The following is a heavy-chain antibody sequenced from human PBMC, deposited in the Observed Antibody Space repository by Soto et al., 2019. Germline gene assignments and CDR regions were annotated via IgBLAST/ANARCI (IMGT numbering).Heavy chain of an antibody. CDR3: ARDRYSSSWPNYYYYGMDV. V-gene: IGHV1-69*01. J-gene: IGHJ6*02. CDR1: GGTFSSYA. CDR2: IIPIFGTA. D-gene: IGHD6-13*01. Sequence: QVQLVQSGAEVKKPGSSVKVSCKASGGTFSSYAISWVRQSPGPGLEWMGGIIPIFGTANYAQKFQGRVTITADEPTSTAYMELSSLRSEDTAVYYCARDRYSSSWPNYYYYGMDVWGQGTTVTVSS.